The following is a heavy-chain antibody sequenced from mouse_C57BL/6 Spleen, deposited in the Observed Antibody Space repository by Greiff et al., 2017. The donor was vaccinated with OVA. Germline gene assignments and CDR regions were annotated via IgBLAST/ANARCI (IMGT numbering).Heavy chain of an antibody. J-gene: IGHJ4*01. Sequence: VQLQQSGAELARPGASVKLSCKASGYTFTSYGISWVKQRTGQGLEWIGEIYPRSGNTYYNEKFKGKATLTADKSSSTAYMELRSLTSEDSAVYFCAGRRDGYAMDYWGQGTSVTVSS. D-gene: IGHD3-3*01. V-gene: IGHV1-81*01. CDR2: IYPRSGNT. CDR3: AGRRDGYAMDY. CDR1: GYTFTSYG.